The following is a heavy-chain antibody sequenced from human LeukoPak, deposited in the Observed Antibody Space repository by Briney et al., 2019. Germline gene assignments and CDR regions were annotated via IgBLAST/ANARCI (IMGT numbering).Heavy chain of an antibody. CDR2: INPNSGGT. Sequence: ASVKVSCKASGYTFTGYYMHWVRQAPGQGLEWMGWINPNSGGTNYAQKFQGRVTMTRDMSTSTVYMELSSLRSEDTAVYYCARDLGYCSSTSCDSSGYWGQGTLVTVSS. D-gene: IGHD2-2*01. CDR1: GYTFTGYY. V-gene: IGHV1-2*02. CDR3: ARDLGYCSSTSCDSSGY. J-gene: IGHJ4*02.